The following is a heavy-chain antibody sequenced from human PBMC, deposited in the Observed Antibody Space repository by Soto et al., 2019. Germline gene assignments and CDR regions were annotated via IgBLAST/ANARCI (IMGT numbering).Heavy chain of an antibody. CDR3: TTDPRD. V-gene: IGHV4-34*01. CDR1: GGSFSGYY. CDR2: INHSGST. J-gene: IGHJ4*02. Sequence: SETLSLTCAVYGGSFSGYYWSWIRQPPGKGLEWIGEINHSGSTNYNPSLKSRVTISVDTSKNQFSLKLSSVTIEDTGVYFCTTDPRDWGQGTQVTVSS.